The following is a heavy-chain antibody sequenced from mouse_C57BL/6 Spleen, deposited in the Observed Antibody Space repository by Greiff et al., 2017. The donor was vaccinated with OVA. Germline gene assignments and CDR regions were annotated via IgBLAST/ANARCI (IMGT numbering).Heavy chain of an antibody. Sequence: VQLQQSGAELVKPGASVKMSCKASGYTFTSYWITWVKQRPGQGLEWIGDIHPGSGSTNYNEKFKSKATLTVDTSSSTAYMQLSSLTSEDSAVYYCARDLITTVEAYWGQGTLVTVSA. CDR2: IHPGSGST. CDR1: GYTFTSYW. D-gene: IGHD1-1*01. CDR3: ARDLITTVEAY. V-gene: IGHV1-55*01. J-gene: IGHJ3*01.